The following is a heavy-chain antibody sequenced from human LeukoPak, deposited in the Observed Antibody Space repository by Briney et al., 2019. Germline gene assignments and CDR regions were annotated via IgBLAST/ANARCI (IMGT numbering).Heavy chain of an antibody. CDR3: ARLMGVWSVYYFDY. J-gene: IGHJ4*02. Sequence: PSETLSLTCTVSGGSISSYYWSWIRQPPGKGLEWIGYIYYSGSTNYNPSLKSRVTISVDTSKNQFSLKLSSVTAADTAVYYCARLMGVWSVYYFDYWGQGTLVTVSS. D-gene: IGHD3-16*01. CDR1: GGSISSYY. V-gene: IGHV4-59*08. CDR2: IYYSGST.